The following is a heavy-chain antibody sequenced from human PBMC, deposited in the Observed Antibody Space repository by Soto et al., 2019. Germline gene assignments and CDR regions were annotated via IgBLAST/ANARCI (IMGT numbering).Heavy chain of an antibody. CDR3: ARGVILDFWSGYGFDP. V-gene: IGHV3-7*03. D-gene: IGHD3-3*01. CDR2: IKQDGSEK. J-gene: IGHJ5*02. CDR1: GFTFSSYW. Sequence: GGSLRLSCAASGFTFSSYWMSWVRQAPGKGLEWVANIKQDGSEKYYVDSVKGRFTISRDNAKNSLYLQMNSLRAEDTAVYYCARGVILDFWSGYGFDPWGQGTLVNVS.